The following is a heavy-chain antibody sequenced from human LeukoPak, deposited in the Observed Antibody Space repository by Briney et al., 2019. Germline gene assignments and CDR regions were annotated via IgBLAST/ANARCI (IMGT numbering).Heavy chain of an antibody. CDR3: ARDFYTSSTAYLQH. Sequence: GGSLRLSCAASGFTFSSYGMHWVRQAPGKGLEWVSSISSSSTYKYYADSVEGRFTISRDDAKNSLYLQMNSLRAEDTAFYYCARDFYTSSTAYLQHWGQGTLVTVSS. J-gene: IGHJ1*01. CDR2: ISSSSTYK. V-gene: IGHV3-21*01. CDR1: GFTFSSYG. D-gene: IGHD6-6*01.